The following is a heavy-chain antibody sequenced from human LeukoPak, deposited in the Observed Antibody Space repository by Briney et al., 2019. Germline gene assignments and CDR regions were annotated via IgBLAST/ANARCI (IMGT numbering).Heavy chain of an antibody. CDR2: IYYSGST. J-gene: IGHJ3*02. CDR1: GGSISSSSYY. CDR3: ARLKAAAVRGSAFDI. Sequence: SQTLSLTCTASGGSISSSSYYWGWIRQPPGKGLEWIGTIYYSGSTYCTPSLKSRVTISVDTSKSQFSLKLSSVTAADTGMYYCARLKAAAVRGSAFDIWGQGTMVTVSS. V-gene: IGHV4-39*01. D-gene: IGHD6-13*01.